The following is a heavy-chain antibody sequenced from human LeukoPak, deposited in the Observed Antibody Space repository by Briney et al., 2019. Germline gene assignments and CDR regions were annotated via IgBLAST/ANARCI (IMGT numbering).Heavy chain of an antibody. D-gene: IGHD2-2*01. Sequence: SETLSLTCTVSGDSISGYYWTWFRQPPGKGLEWIGYVHYRGNSNRNPSLKSRVTILVDTSKNQFSLKLSSVTAADTAVYYCAAFTIVVVPATFDYWGQGTLVTVSS. CDR3: AAFTIVVVPATFDY. J-gene: IGHJ4*02. CDR1: GDSISGYY. CDR2: VHYRGNS. V-gene: IGHV4-59*08.